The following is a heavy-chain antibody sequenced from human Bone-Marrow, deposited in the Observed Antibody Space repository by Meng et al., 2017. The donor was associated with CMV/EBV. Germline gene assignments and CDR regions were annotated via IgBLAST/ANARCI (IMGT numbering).Heavy chain of an antibody. CDR2: ISAYNGNT. V-gene: IGHV1-18*01. J-gene: IGHJ4*02. Sequence: QVQLVRSGHEVKKPGASVKVSCKASGYTFTSYGISWVRQAPGQGLEWMGWISAYNGNTNYAQKLQGRVTMTTDTSTSTAYMELRSLRSDDTAVYYCARDLFVIVVVPAAPFDYWGQGTLVTVSS. CDR1: GYTFTSYG. CDR3: ARDLFVIVVVPAAPFDY. D-gene: IGHD2-2*01.